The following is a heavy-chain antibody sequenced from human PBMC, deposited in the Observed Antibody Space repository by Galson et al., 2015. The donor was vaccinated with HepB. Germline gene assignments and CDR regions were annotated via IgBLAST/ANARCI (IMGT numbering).Heavy chain of an antibody. CDR2: IKSKTFGGTV. CDR1: GFTFTDAW. D-gene: IGHD1-14*01. Sequence: SLRLSCAASGFTFTDAWVSWVRQAPGKGLEWVGRIKSKTFGGTVDYATPVKGRFTISRDDSKHTLSLLMNSLKTGDTAVYYCTTTVRPEDFIDYWGQGTLVTVSS. V-gene: IGHV3-15*01. CDR3: TTTVRPEDFIDY. J-gene: IGHJ4*02.